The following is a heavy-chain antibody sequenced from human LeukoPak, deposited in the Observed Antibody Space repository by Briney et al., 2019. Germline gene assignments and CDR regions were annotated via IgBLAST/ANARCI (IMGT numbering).Heavy chain of an antibody. V-gene: IGHV4-38-2*02. CDR1: GYSISNGYY. Sequence: PSETLSLTCTVSGYSISNGYYGGWIRQPPGEGLEWIGSIFHSGSTFYNPSLRSRVTISVDTSKNQFSLRLTSVTAADTAVYYCARLVGYYYIDVWGKGTTVTVSS. CDR2: IFHSGST. CDR3: ARLVGYYYIDV. J-gene: IGHJ6*03.